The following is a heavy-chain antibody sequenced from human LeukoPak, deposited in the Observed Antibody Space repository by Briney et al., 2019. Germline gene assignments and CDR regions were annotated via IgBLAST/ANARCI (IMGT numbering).Heavy chain of an antibody. Sequence: PSETLSLTCTVSGGSISSYYWGWIRQPPGKGLEWIGYIYYSGSANYNPSLKSRVTISVDTSKNQFSLKLSSVTAADTAVYYCARDRDGYSPFLFDYWGQGTLVTVSS. CDR1: GGSISSYY. CDR3: ARDRDGYSPFLFDY. J-gene: IGHJ4*02. CDR2: IYYSGSA. V-gene: IGHV4-59*01. D-gene: IGHD5-24*01.